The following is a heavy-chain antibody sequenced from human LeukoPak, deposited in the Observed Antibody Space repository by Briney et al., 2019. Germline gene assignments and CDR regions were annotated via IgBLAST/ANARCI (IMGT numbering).Heavy chain of an antibody. Sequence: GGSLRLSCAASGFTYSSYAVIWVRQAPGRGLEGVSAFSGSGGSTYYAASVKGRFTISRDNSKNTLYLQMNSLRAEDTAVYYCAKIGYYGSGSYSNWGQGTLVTVSS. CDR2: FSGSGGST. CDR3: AKIGYYGSGSYSN. V-gene: IGHV3-23*01. J-gene: IGHJ4*02. D-gene: IGHD3-10*01. CDR1: GFTYSSYA.